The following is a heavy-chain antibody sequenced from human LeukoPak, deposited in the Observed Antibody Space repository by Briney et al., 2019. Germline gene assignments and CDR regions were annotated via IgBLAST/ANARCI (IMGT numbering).Heavy chain of an antibody. Sequence: PSETLSLTCTVSGGSISSSTFYWGWIRQPPGKGLEWIGYIYYSGSTNYNPSLKIRVTISVDTSKNQISLKLSSVTAADTAVYYCARGLWFGELGYYYYYMDVWGKGTTVTISS. J-gene: IGHJ6*03. CDR2: IYYSGST. CDR3: ARGLWFGELGYYYYYMDV. V-gene: IGHV4-61*05. CDR1: GGSISSSTFY. D-gene: IGHD3-10*01.